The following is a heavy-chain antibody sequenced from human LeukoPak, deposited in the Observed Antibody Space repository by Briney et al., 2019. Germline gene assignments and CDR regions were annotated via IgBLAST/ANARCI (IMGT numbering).Heavy chain of an antibody. CDR3: ARTSYDSSGYYYYYYGMDV. CDR2: INTNTGNP. D-gene: IGHD3-22*01. J-gene: IGHJ6*02. Sequence: ASVKVSCKASGYTFTSYAMNWVRQAPGQGLEWMGWINTNTGNPTYAQGFTGRFVFSLDTSVSTAYLQISSLKAEDTAVYYCARTSYDSSGYYYYYYGMDVWGQGTTVTVSS. CDR1: GYTFTSYA. V-gene: IGHV7-4-1*02.